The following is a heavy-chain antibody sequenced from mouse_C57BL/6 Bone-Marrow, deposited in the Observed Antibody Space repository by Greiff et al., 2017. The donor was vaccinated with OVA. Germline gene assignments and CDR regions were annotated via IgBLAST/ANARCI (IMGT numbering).Heavy chain of an antibody. CDR3: ARPITTVVDFDY. CDR1: GYTFTSYG. CDR2: IYPRSGNT. D-gene: IGHD1-1*01. V-gene: IGHV1-81*01. J-gene: IGHJ2*01. Sequence: VQLQQSGAELARPGASVKLSCTASGYTFTSYGISWVKQRTGQGLEWIGEIYPRSGNTYYNEKFKGKATLTEDKSSSTAYMELRSLTSEYSAVYSCARPITTVVDFDYWGQGTTLTVSS.